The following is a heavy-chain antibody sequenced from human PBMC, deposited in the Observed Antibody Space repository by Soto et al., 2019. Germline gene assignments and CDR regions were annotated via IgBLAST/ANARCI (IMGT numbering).Heavy chain of an antibody. D-gene: IGHD6-19*01. CDR3: ARPPLPGIVVPGGYNYHDGLDV. V-gene: IGHV5-51*01. J-gene: IGHJ6*02. CDR1: GFSFTSYW. CDR2: IYPGDSET. Sequence: EMQLVQSGAEVKKPGESLKISCKGSGFSFTSYWIGWVRQMPGKGLEWMGFIYPGDSETKYSPSFEGQVTISADKSTNTAYLQWSSLKASDTAMYYCARPPLPGIVVPGGYNYHDGLDVWGQGTPVTVSS.